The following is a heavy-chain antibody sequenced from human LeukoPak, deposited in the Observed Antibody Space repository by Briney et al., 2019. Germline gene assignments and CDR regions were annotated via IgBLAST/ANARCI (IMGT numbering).Heavy chain of an antibody. Sequence: PGGSLRLSCAASGFTFSSYSMNWVRQAPGKGLEWVPSISSSSSYIYYADSVKGRFTISRDNAKNSLYLQMNSLRAEDTAVYYCARGDDIVVVVAATASDYWGQGTLVTVSS. CDR2: ISSSSSYI. D-gene: IGHD2-15*01. V-gene: IGHV3-21*01. CDR1: GFTFSSYS. CDR3: ARGDDIVVVVAATASDY. J-gene: IGHJ4*02.